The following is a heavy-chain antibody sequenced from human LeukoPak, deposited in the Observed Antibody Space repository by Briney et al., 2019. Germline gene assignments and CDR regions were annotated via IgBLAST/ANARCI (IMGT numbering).Heavy chain of an antibody. D-gene: IGHD5-24*01. CDR3: AKGSDGYNCVVDY. CDR1: GLTFSSYA. J-gene: IGHJ4*02. V-gene: IGHV3-23*01. Sequence: GGSLRLSCAASGLTFSSYAMSWVRQAPGRGLEWVSTIGGSGINTYYADSVKGRFTISRDNSENTLYLQMNNLRAEDTAIYYCAKGSDGYNCVVDYWGQGTLVTVSS. CDR2: IGGSGINT.